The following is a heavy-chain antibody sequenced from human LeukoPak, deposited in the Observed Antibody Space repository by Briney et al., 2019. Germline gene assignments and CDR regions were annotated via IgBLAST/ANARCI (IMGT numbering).Heavy chain of an antibody. CDR2: IYYSGST. V-gene: IGHV4-59*12. Sequence: SETLSLTCTVSGGSISSSYWSWIRQPPGKRLEWIGYIYYSGSTNYNPSLKSRVTMSVDTSKNQFSLKLSSVTAADTAVYYCARLSNYYDSSGYYLYAFDIWGQGTMVTVSS. CDR1: GGSISSSY. D-gene: IGHD3-22*01. CDR3: ARLSNYYDSSGYYLYAFDI. J-gene: IGHJ3*02.